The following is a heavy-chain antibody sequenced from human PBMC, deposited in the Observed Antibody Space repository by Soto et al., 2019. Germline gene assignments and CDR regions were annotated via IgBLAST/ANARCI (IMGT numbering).Heavy chain of an antibody. Sequence: QVQLVQSGAEVKKPGSSVKVSCKASGGTFSSYAISWVRQAPGQGLEWMGGIIPIFGTANYAQKFQGRVTITADKSTSTAYMELSSLRSEDTAVYYCARCDLLRYQICPYGMDVWGQGTTVTVSS. CDR3: ARCDLLRYQICPYGMDV. CDR1: GGTFSSYA. V-gene: IGHV1-69*06. J-gene: IGHJ6*02. CDR2: IIPIFGTA. D-gene: IGHD3-9*01.